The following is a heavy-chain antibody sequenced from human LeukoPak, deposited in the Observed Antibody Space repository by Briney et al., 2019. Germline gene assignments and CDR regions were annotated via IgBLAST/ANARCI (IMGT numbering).Heavy chain of an antibody. J-gene: IGHJ4*02. V-gene: IGHV4-38-2*02. CDR3: ARAGYSYGYVDY. CDR1: GDSISSGYY. CDR2: IYHSGST. D-gene: IGHD5-18*01. Sequence: PSETLSLTCTVSGDSISSGYYWGWIRQPPGKGLEWIGTIYHSGSTYYNPSLKSRVTLSVDPSKNQFSLRLSSVTAADTAVYYCARAGYSYGYVDYWGQGTLVTVSS.